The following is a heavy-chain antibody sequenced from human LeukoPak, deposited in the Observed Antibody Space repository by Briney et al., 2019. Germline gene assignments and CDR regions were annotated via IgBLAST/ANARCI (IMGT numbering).Heavy chain of an antibody. J-gene: IGHJ6*02. V-gene: IGHV3-7*03. CDR1: GFTFSSYW. CDR3: ARGGGLDV. D-gene: IGHD3-16*01. Sequence: GSLRLSCADSGFTFSSYWMNWARQAPGKGLEWVASINHNGNVNYYVDSVKGRFTISRDSAKNSLYLQMSNLRAEDTAVYFCARGGGLDVWGQGATVTVSS. CDR2: INHNGNVN.